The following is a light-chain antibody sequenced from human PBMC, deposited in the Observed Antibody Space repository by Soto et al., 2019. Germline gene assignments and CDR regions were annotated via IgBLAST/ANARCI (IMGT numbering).Light chain of an antibody. V-gene: IGKV3D-15*01. CDR1: QSVNSN. CDR2: GAS. Sequence: EIVMTQSPATLSVSPGARATLSCRASQSVNSNLAWYQQKPGQAPRLLIYGASTRATGLPARFSGSGSGTEFTLTISSLQSEDFAAYYCHQYNHWPFTFGQGTRLEIK. J-gene: IGKJ5*01. CDR3: HQYNHWPFT.